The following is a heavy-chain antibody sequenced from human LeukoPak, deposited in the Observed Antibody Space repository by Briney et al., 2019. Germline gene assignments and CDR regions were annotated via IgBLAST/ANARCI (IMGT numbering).Heavy chain of an antibody. J-gene: IGHJ4*02. CDR1: GFTFSSYG. CDR2: ISGTGVRT. D-gene: IGHD6-6*01. CDR3: AKREGSSSRHFDY. Sequence: GGSLRLSCEASGFTFSSYGMSWVRKARGQALEWVSGISGTGVRTYYADSVKGRFSISRDNSKNTLYLQMNSLRAEDMAVYYCAKREGSSSRHFDYWGQGTLVTVSS. V-gene: IGHV3-23*01.